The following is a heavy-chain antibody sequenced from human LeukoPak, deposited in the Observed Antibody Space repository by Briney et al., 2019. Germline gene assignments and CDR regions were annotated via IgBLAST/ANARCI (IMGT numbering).Heavy chain of an antibody. D-gene: IGHD5-18*01. Sequence: GGSLRLSCAVPGLTFSSSWMDWVRQAPGKGLEWVASINPDGNKKYSADSVKGRFTISRDNAENSLYLQMNSLRVEDTAFYYCARDLAYSRLDYWGQGMLVTVSS. CDR3: ARDLAYSRLDY. J-gene: IGHJ4*02. CDR1: GLTFSSSW. V-gene: IGHV3-7*01. CDR2: INPDGNKK.